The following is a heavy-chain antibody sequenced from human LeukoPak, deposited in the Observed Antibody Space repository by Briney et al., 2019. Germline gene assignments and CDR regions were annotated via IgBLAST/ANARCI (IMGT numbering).Heavy chain of an antibody. Sequence: ASVKVSCKASGYTFTSYDINWVRQATGQGLEWMGWMNPNSGNTGYAQKFQGRVTVTRNTSISTAYMELSSLRSEDTAVYYCARGRGMAALGGGYYYYMDVWGKGTTVTVSS. CDR3: ARGRGMAALGGGYYYYMDV. CDR2: MNPNSGNT. V-gene: IGHV1-8*01. D-gene: IGHD3-16*01. CDR1: GYTFTSYD. J-gene: IGHJ6*03.